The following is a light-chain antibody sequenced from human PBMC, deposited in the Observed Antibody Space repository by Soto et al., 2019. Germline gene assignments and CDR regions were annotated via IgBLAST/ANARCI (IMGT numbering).Light chain of an antibody. J-gene: IGKJ2*02. CDR2: DAS. V-gene: IGKV3-11*01. CDR1: QSVSSY. Sequence: EIVLTQSPATLSLSPGKRATLSCRASQSVSSYLAWYQQKPGQAPRLLIYDASNRATGIPARFSGSGSGTDFTLTIRSLEPEDFAVYYCQQRSNWPPEGTFGQGTKLEIK. CDR3: QQRSNWPPEGT.